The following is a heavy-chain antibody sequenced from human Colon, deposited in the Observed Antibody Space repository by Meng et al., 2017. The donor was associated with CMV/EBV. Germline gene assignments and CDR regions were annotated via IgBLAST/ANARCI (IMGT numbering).Heavy chain of an antibody. CDR1: GFKFSTYG. V-gene: IGHV3-30*02. J-gene: IGHJ4*02. CDR2: ISYDESSE. D-gene: IGHD3-3*01. CDR3: ANVLEWLSD. Sequence: GGSLRLSCAASGFKFSTYGMHWVRQAPGKGLEWVAFISYDESSEYYADSVKGRFTISRDNSKNTLYLQMNSLRAEDTAVYFCANVLEWLSDWGQGTLVTVSS.